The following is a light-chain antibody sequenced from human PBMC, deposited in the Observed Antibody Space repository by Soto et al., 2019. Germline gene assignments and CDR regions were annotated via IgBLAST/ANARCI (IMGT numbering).Light chain of an antibody. V-gene: IGKV1-5*03. CDR1: QSISSW. CDR3: PQYNTYPWT. CDR2: KAS. J-gene: IGKJ1*01. Sequence: DIQMTQSPSTLSASVGDSVTIACRASQSISSWLAWYQQRQGKAPNLLIYKASTLESGVPSTFSGSGSGTEFTLTISSLQPDDFATYYCPQYNTYPWTFGQGTNVEIK.